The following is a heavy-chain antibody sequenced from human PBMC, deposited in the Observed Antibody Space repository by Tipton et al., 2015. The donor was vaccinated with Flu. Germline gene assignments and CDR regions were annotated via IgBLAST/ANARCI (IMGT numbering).Heavy chain of an antibody. CDR2: IYYTGDT. J-gene: IGHJ6*02. Sequence: TLSLTCSVSGASISSNSYHWGWIRQPPGKGLEWIGSIYYTGDTFYSPSLRSRVTISLDTPKSQFSLQMISVTAADTAVYYCARHGYSSSWTPMGYYYGMDVWGQGTTVTVSS. CDR3: ARHGYSSSWTPMGYYYGMDV. CDR1: GASISSNSYH. D-gene: IGHD6-13*01. V-gene: IGHV4-39*07.